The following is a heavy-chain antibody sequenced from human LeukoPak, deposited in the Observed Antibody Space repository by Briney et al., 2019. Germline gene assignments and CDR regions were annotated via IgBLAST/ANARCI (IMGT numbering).Heavy chain of an antibody. J-gene: IGHJ4*02. CDR3: ARDLFGVAGVDY. CDR2: ISSSSSYV. Sequence: PGGSLRLSCAASGFTFSSYSMNWVRQAPGKGLEWVSSISSSSSYVYYADSVKGRFTISRDNAKNSLYLQMNNLRAEDTAVYYCARDLFGVAGVDYWGQGTLVTVSS. V-gene: IGHV3-21*01. D-gene: IGHD3-3*01. CDR1: GFTFSSYS.